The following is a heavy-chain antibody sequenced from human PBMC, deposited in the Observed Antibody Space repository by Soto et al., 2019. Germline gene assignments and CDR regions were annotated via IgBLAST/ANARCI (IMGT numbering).Heavy chain of an antibody. CDR2: IKADGCET. CDR3: AKGGHIDF. CDR1: GFSFSTYW. Sequence: EVQLVESGGGLVQPGGSLRLSCAASGFSFSTYWMSWVRQVPGAGLEWVANIKADGCETYYVDSVRGRFTISRDNGKTSLFLQLNSLIAEDTAVYYCAKGGHIDFCGQGTLVTVSS. J-gene: IGHJ4*02. D-gene: IGHD3-16*01. V-gene: IGHV3-7*03.